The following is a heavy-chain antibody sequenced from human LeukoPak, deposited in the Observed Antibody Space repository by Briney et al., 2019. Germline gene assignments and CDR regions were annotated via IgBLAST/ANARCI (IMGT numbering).Heavy chain of an antibody. CDR1: GFTSSSYG. CDR3: ATNGGGSYYFDY. Sequence: QTGGSLRLSCAASGFTSSSYGMHWVRQAPGKGLEWVADIWYDGSKKYHADSVKGRFTISRDNSKNTLYLQMNSLRAEDTAVYYCATNGGGSYYFDYWGQGTLVTVSS. D-gene: IGHD1-26*01. J-gene: IGHJ4*02. V-gene: IGHV3-33*01. CDR2: IWYDGSKK.